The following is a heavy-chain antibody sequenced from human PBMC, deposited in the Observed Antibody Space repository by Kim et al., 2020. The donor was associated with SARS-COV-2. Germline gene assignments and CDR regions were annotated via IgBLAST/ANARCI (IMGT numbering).Heavy chain of an antibody. Sequence: ANYAQKFQGRVTITADESTSTAYMELSSLRSEDTAVYYCARGANYADGGYWGQGTLVTVSS. CDR2: A. CDR3: ARGANYADGGY. V-gene: IGHV1-69*01. J-gene: IGHJ4*02. D-gene: IGHD4-4*01.